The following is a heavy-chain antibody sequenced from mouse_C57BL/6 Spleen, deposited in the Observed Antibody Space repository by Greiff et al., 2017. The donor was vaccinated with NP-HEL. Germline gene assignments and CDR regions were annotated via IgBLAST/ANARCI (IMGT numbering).Heavy chain of an antibody. CDR3: AWDGDYGGYFDV. Sequence: EVMLVESGGGLVKPGGSLKLSCAASGFTFSDYGMHWVRQAPEKGLEWVAYISSGSSTIYYADTVKGRFTISRDNAKNTLFLPMTSLRSEDTAMYYCAWDGDYGGYFDVWGTGTTVTVSS. D-gene: IGHD2-13*01. J-gene: IGHJ1*03. CDR2: ISSGSSTI. V-gene: IGHV5-17*01. CDR1: GFTFSDYG.